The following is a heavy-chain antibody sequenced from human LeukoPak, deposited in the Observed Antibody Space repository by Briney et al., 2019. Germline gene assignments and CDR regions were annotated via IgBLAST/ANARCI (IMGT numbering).Heavy chain of an antibody. CDR1: GGSISSYY. V-gene: IGHV4-59*08. Sequence: SETLSLTCTVSGGSISSYYWSWIRQPPGKGLEWIGYIYYSGSTNYNPSLKSRVTISVDTSKNQFSLKLSSVTAADTAVYYCARHLTVTTTDFDYWGRGTLVTVSS. CDR3: ARHLTVTTTDFDY. D-gene: IGHD4-17*01. CDR2: IYYSGST. J-gene: IGHJ4*02.